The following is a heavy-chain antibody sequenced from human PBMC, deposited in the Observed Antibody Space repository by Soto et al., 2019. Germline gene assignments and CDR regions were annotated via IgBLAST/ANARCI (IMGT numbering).Heavy chain of an antibody. Sequence: QVQLVQSGAEVKEPGSSVNVSCKTSGGTFGNTAVTWVRRPLGQGLGGLGGMVPMFGTANYAKKFRGRVTITADESTSTAYMELSSLRSDDTAVYYCARDGDPGYSFWSGPLGGGRFDPWGQGTLVTVSS. CDR2: MVPMFGTA. CDR3: ARDGDPGYSFWSGPLGGGRFDP. V-gene: IGHV1-69*12. D-gene: IGHD3-3*01. J-gene: IGHJ5*02. CDR1: GGTFGNTA.